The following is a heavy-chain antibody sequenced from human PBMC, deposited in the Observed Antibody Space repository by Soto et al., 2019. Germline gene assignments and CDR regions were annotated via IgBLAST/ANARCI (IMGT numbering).Heavy chain of an antibody. CDR3: ARGVRRDGYTFDY. J-gene: IGHJ4*02. CDR2: ISSSSSYI. Sequence: GGSLRLSCAASGFTFSSYSMNRVRQAPGKGLEWVSSISSSSSYIYYADSVKGRFTISRDNAKNSLYLQMNSLRAEDTAVYYCARGVRRDGYTFDYWGQGTLVTVSS. D-gene: IGHD5-12*01. CDR1: GFTFSSYS. V-gene: IGHV3-21*01.